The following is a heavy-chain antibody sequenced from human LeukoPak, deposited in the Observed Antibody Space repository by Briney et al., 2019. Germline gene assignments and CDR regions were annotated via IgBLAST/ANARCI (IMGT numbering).Heavy chain of an antibody. V-gene: IGHV3-7*01. CDR3: ARDRYCGGDCYSNAFDI. D-gene: IGHD2-21*02. CDR1: GFSFSRFW. CDR2: INEDGSKM. J-gene: IGHJ3*02. Sequence: GGSLRLSCAASGFSFSRFWMTWVRQAPGKGLEWVASINEDGSKMYYVDSVKGRFTISRDNGKNSLYLQMNSLRDEDTAVYYCARDRYCGGDCYSNAFDIWGQGTMVTVSS.